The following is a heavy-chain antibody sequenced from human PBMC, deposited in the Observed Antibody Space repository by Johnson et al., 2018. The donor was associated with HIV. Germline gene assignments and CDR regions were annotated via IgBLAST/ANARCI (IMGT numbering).Heavy chain of an antibody. CDR3: ARSEVTAPSPPAGAFDI. V-gene: IGHV3-9*01. J-gene: IGHJ3*02. Sequence: VQLVESGGGLVQPGRSLRLSCAASGFTFDDYAMHWVRQAPGKGLEWVSGISWNSGSIGYVDSVKGRFTISRDNAKNSLYLQMNSLSAEDTAVDYCARSEVTAPSPPAGAFDIWGQGTMVTVSS. CDR1: GFTFDDYA. D-gene: IGHD4-23*01. CDR2: ISWNSGSI.